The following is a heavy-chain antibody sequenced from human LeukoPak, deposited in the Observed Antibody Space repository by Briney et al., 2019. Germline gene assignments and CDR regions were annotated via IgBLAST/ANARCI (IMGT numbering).Heavy chain of an antibody. CDR3: AREYYDILTGYYFLPHRIDY. J-gene: IGHJ4*02. V-gene: IGHV6-1*01. D-gene: IGHD3-9*01. Sequence: SQTLSLTCAISGDSVSSNSAAWNWIRQSPSRGLEWLGRTYYRSKWYNDYAVSVKSRITINPDTSKNQFSLQLNSVTPEDTAVYYCAREYYDILTGYYFLPHRIDYWGQGTLVTVSS. CDR2: TYYRSKWYN. CDR1: GDSVSSNSAA.